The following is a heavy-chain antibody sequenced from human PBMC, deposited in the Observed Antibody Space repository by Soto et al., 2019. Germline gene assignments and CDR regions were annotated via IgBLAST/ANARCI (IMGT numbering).Heavy chain of an antibody. Sequence: EVQLLESGGGLVQPGGSLRLSCAASGFTFSSYTMSWVRQAPGKGLEWVSAISGSGGSTYYADSVKGRFTISRDNSKNTLYLQMNSLRAEDTAVYYCAKVGGGYCSSTSCSIPPVFDYWGQGTLVTVSS. V-gene: IGHV3-23*01. CDR3: AKVGGGYCSSTSCSIPPVFDY. D-gene: IGHD2-2*01. J-gene: IGHJ4*02. CDR2: ISGSGGST. CDR1: GFTFSSYT.